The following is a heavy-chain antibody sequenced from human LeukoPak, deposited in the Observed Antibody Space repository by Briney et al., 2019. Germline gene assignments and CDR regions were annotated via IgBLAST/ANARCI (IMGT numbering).Heavy chain of an antibody. J-gene: IGHJ4*02. CDR3: AGDRTGSPIL. CDR2: IKRDGSEK. Sequence: GGSLRLSCSASGFTFSSYWMSWVRQAPGKGLEWVANIKRDGSEKYYVDSVKGRFTISRDNAKNSLYLQMNSLRAEDTAVYYCAGDRTGSPILWGQGTLVTVSS. CDR1: GFTFSSYW. V-gene: IGHV3-7*01. D-gene: IGHD1-1*01.